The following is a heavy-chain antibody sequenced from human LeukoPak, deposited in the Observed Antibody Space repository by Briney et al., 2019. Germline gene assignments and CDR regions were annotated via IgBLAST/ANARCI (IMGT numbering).Heavy chain of an antibody. CDR1: GYTFTSYG. CDR3: AREWDSSGWYYEFDY. D-gene: IGHD6-19*01. V-gene: IGHV1-18*01. Sequence: ASVKVSCKASGYTFTSYGISWVRQAPGQGLEWMGWISAYNGNTNYAQKLQGRVTMTTDTSTSTVYMELRSLRSDDTAVYYCAREWDSSGWYYEFDYWGQGTLVTVSS. CDR2: ISAYNGNT. J-gene: IGHJ4*02.